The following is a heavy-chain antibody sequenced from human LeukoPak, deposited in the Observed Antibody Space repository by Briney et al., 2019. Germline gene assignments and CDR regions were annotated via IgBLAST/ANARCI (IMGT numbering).Heavy chain of an antibody. J-gene: IGHJ4*02. V-gene: IGHV4-34*01. CDR3: KMVVTATNNLFDY. D-gene: IGHD2-21*02. Sequence: PSETLSLTCAVYGGSFSGYYWSWIRQPPGKGLDWIGEINHSGSTNYNPSLKSRVTISVDTSKNQFSLKLSSVTAADTAVYYCKMVVTATNNLFDYWGQGTLVTVSS. CDR2: INHSGST. CDR1: GGSFSGYY.